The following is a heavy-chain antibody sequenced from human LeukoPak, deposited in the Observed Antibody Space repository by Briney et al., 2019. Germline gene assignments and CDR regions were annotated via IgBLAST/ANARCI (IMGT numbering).Heavy chain of an antibody. CDR3: ARAIGYCSGGSCYSGFGWFDP. CDR2: ISSSSSTI. CDR1: GFTFSDYY. Sequence: PGGSLRLSCAAPGFTFSDYYMSWIRQAPGKGLEWVSYISSSSSTIYYADSVKGRFTISRDNAKNSLYLQMNSLRAEDTAVYYCARAIGYCSGGSCYSGFGWFDPWGQGSLVTVSS. D-gene: IGHD2-15*01. V-gene: IGHV3-11*01. J-gene: IGHJ5*02.